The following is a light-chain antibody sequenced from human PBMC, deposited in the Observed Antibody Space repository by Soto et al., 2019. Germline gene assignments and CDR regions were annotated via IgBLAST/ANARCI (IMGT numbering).Light chain of an antibody. CDR1: QSISNY. Sequence: DIQMTQSPSSLSASVGDRVTITCRASQSISNYLNWYQQRPGEAPHLLIYAASTLQSGVPSRFSGSGSGTDFTLTISTLRPQDSATYYCQQSYTNPKTFGQGTKV. CDR3: QQSYTNPKT. CDR2: AAS. V-gene: IGKV1-39*01. J-gene: IGKJ1*01.